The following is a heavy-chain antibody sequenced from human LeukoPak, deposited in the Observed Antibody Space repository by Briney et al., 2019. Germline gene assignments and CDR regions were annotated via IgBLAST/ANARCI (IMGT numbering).Heavy chain of an antibody. CDR2: INEDRSIT. J-gene: IGHJ4*02. CDR1: GFTFRTYW. CDR3: GRDLGGRSGY. Sequence: GGSLRLSCAVSGFTFRTYWMHWVRQVPGEGLVWVSRINEDRSITNYADSVKGRFSISRDNAKNTLYLQMNSLRAEDTAVYYCGRDLGGRSGYWGQGTLVTVSS. D-gene: IGHD1-26*01. V-gene: IGHV3-74*01.